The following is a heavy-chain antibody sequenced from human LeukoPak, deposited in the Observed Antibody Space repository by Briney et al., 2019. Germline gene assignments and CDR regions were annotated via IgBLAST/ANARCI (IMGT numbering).Heavy chain of an antibody. D-gene: IGHD6-19*01. Sequence: ASVKVSCKASGYTFTSYGISWVRQAPGQGLEWMGWISAYNGNTNYAQKLQGRVTMTTDTSTSTAYMELRSLRSDDTAVYYCARERRVAVAGYFDYWGQGTLVTVSS. J-gene: IGHJ4*02. V-gene: IGHV1-18*01. CDR2: ISAYNGNT. CDR1: GYTFTSYG. CDR3: ARERRVAVAGYFDY.